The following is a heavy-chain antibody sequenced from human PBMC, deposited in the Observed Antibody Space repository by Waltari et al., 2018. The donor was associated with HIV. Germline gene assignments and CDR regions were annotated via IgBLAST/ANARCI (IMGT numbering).Heavy chain of an antibody. V-gene: IGHV4-39*07. CDR2: IYYSGNT. CDR1: ITSNNFY. CDR3: ARTHDFDRSGYSFDP. D-gene: IGHD3-22*01. Sequence: ITSNNFYWGWVRQPPGKGLEFIGTIYYSGNTYYNASLKPRVTMSVDRSKNQFFLHLRSVSAADTAIYFCARTHDFDRSGYSFDPWGQGILVRVSA. J-gene: IGHJ5*02.